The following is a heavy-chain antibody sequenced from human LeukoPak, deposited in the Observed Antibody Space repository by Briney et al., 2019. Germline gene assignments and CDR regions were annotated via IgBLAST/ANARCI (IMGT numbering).Heavy chain of an antibody. D-gene: IGHD6-13*01. CDR2: MYGSGTT. V-gene: IGHV4-4*07. J-gene: IGHJ4*02. CDR1: GGSISSYY. Sequence: KSSETLSLTCTVSGGSISSYYWSWIRQPAGKELEWIGRMYGSGTTTYNPSLKSRVTMSLDTSKNQFSLKLSSVTAADTAVYYCARDDLGIAAAGIYWGQGTLVTVSS. CDR3: ARDDLGIAAAGIY.